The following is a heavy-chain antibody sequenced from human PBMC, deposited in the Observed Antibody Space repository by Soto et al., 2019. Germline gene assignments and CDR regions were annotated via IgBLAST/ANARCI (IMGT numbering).Heavy chain of an antibody. CDR2: IKQDGREY. D-gene: IGHD3-16*02. V-gene: IGHV3-7*04. CDR3: ARGAFPTWGSYPLDY. Sequence: EVQLVESGGGLVQPGGSLRLSCAASGFTFSTYWMTWVRQAPGKGLEWVANIKQDGREYYYVGSVQGRFTISRDNAKNSLYLQMNSLRAEDTAVYYCARGAFPTWGSYPLDYWGQGTLVTVSS. J-gene: IGHJ4*02. CDR1: GFTFSTYW.